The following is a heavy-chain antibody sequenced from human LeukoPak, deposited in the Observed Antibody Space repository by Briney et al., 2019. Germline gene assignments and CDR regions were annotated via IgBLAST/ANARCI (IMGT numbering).Heavy chain of an antibody. J-gene: IGHJ4*02. D-gene: IGHD2-2*01. V-gene: IGHV1-2*02. CDR1: GYIFTGYY. CDR3: ARDDCSSTSCKVDFDY. CDR2: INPNSGGT. Sequence: GASVKVSCKASGYIFTGYYMHWVRQAPGQGLEWMGWINPNSGGTNYAQKFQGRVTMTRDTSISTAYMELSRLRSDDTAVYYCARDDCSSTSCKVDFDYWGQGTLVTVSS.